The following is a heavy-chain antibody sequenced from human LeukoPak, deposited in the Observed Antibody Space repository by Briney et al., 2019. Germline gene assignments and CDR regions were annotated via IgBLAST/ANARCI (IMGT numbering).Heavy chain of an antibody. V-gene: IGHV3-21*01. CDR3: ARVPPTGYYSDYYFDY. CDR1: GFTFSSYS. D-gene: IGHD3-9*01. J-gene: IGHJ4*02. CDR2: ISSSSSYI. Sequence: PGGSLRLSCAASGFTFSSYSMNWVRQAPGKGLEWVSSISSSSSYIYYGDSVKGRFTISRDNATNSLHLQMNSLRAEDTAVYFCARVPPTGYYSDYYFDYWGQGTLVTVSS.